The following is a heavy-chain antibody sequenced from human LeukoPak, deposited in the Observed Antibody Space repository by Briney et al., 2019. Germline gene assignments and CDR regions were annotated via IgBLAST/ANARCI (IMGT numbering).Heavy chain of an antibody. D-gene: IGHD2-2*01. J-gene: IGHJ4*02. V-gene: IGHV3-30*03. Sequence: PGGSLRLSCAVSGFTFSSYGMHWVRQAPGKGLEWVAVISYDGSNKYYADYVKGRFTISRDNSKNTLYLQMNSLRAEDTAVYYCARNYAAISESPDYWGQGTLVTVSS. CDR3: ARNYAAISESPDY. CDR1: GFTFSSYG. CDR2: ISYDGSNK.